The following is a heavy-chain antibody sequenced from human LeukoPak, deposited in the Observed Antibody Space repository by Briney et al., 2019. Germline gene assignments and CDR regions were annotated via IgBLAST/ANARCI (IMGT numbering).Heavy chain of an antibody. J-gene: IGHJ4*02. CDR3: ARRSRDGWYFDY. CDR1: GFTFSSYG. D-gene: IGHD5-24*01. Sequence: GGSLRLSCAASGFTFSSYGMHWVRQAPGKGLEWVAVISYDGSNKYYADSVKGRFTISRDNSKNTLYLQMNSLRAEDTAVYYCARRSRDGWYFDYWGQGTLVTVSS. V-gene: IGHV3-30*03. CDR2: ISYDGSNK.